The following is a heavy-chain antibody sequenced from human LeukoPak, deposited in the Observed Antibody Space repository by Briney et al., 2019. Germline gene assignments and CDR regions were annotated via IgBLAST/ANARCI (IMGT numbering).Heavy chain of an antibody. Sequence: SETLSLTCTVSGGSISSSSYYWGWIRQPLGKGLEWIESIYYSGSTYYNPSLKSRVTISVDTSKNQFSLKLSSVTAADTAVYYCARDTVRGGIDYWGQGTLVTVSS. CDR2: IYYSGST. D-gene: IGHD3-10*01. J-gene: IGHJ4*02. V-gene: IGHV4-39*07. CDR3: ARDTVRGGIDY. CDR1: GGSISSSSYY.